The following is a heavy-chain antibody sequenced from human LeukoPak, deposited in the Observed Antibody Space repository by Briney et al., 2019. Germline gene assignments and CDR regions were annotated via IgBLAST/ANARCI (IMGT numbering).Heavy chain of an antibody. CDR1: GFDFSTYT. V-gene: IGHV3-21*01. D-gene: IGHD2-2*01. Sequence: GGSLRLSCVASGFDFSTYTMNWVRQAPGKGLEWVSSISSSSSYIYYADSVKGRFTISRDNAKNSMYLQMNSLRAEDTAVYYCTRDPGRCTSTSCYPDYWGQGTLVTVSS. CDR3: TRDPGRCTSTSCYPDY. CDR2: ISSSSSYI. J-gene: IGHJ4*02.